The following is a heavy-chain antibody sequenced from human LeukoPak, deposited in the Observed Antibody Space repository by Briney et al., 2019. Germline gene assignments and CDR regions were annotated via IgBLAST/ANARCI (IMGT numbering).Heavy chain of an antibody. D-gene: IGHD3-10*01. CDR3: AREVTNADSEYYGSGSFYYFDY. CDR1: GFTFSSYA. J-gene: IGHJ4*02. Sequence: PGGSLRLSCAASGFTFSSYAMSRVRQAPGKGLEWVSAISGSGGSTYYADSVKGRFTISRDNSKNTLYLQMNSLRAEDTAVYYCAREVTNADSEYYGSGSFYYFDYWGQGTLVTVSS. V-gene: IGHV3-23*01. CDR2: ISGSGGST.